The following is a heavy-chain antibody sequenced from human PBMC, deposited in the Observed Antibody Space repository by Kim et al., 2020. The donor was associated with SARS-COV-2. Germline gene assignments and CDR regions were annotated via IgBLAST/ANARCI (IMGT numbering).Heavy chain of an antibody. CDR1: GGSISSGDYY. CDR2: IYYTGSS. J-gene: IGHJ4*02. CDR3: ARGPPFGGGDCYSN. Sequence: SETLSLTCTVSGGSISSGDYYWSWIRQPPGKGLEWIGYIYYTGSSHYNPSLNSRVTISIDTSKNQFSLKLSSVTTADTAVYYCARGPPFGGGDCYSNWGQGTLVTVSS. D-gene: IGHD2-21*02. V-gene: IGHV4-30-4*01.